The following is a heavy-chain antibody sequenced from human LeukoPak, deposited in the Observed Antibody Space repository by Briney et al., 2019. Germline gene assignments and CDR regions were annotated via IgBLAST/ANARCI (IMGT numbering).Heavy chain of an antibody. D-gene: IGHD6-6*01. CDR1: GGSISSSSYY. J-gene: IGHJ4*02. Sequence: KASETLSLTCTVSGGSISSSSYYWGWIRQPPGKGLEWIGSIYYSGSTYYNPSLKSRVTISVDTSKNQFSLKLSSVTAADTAVYYCASIAARLVEGWGQGTLVTVSS. CDR2: IYYSGST. V-gene: IGHV4-39*07. CDR3: ASIAARLVEG.